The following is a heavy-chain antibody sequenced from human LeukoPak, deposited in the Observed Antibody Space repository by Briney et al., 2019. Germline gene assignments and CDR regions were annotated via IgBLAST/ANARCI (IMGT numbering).Heavy chain of an antibody. CDR3: ARRYGSGSSGTFDY. V-gene: IGHV4-59*01. CDR1: GGSISNYY. D-gene: IGHD3-10*01. Sequence: SETLSLTCTVSGGSISNYYWNWIRQPPGKGLEWIGYIYYTGNTNYNPSLKSRVTISVDTSKNQFSLKLSSVTAADTAVYYCARRYGSGSSGTFDYWGQGTLVTVSS. CDR2: IYYTGNT. J-gene: IGHJ4*02.